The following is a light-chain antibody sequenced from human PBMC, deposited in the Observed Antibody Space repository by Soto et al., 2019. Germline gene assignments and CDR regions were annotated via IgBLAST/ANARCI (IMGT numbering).Light chain of an antibody. CDR3: QQLFDSPIT. V-gene: IGKV1-9*01. J-gene: IGKJ5*01. CDR1: QVISTS. CDR2: AAS. Sequence: DIQMTQSPSTLSGSLGDRVTITCRASQVISTSLAWYQVKPGKAPKLLIYAASTLESGVPSRFRATVSGTEFSLTITSLQPEDFATYYCQQLFDSPITFGQGTRLEIK.